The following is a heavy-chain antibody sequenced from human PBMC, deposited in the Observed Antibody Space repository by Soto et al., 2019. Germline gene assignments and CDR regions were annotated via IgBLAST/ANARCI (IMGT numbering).Heavy chain of an antibody. CDR1: GFTFRSYG. CDR2: ISYDGSNK. D-gene: IGHD4-17*01. J-gene: IGHJ4*02. V-gene: IGHV3-30*18. CDR3: AKDYGDYNFDY. Sequence: GGSLRLSCAASGFTFRSYGMHWVRQAPGKGLEWVAVISYDGSNKYYADSVKGRFTISRDNSKNTLYLQMNSLRAEDTAVYYCAKDYGDYNFDYWGQGTLVTVSS.